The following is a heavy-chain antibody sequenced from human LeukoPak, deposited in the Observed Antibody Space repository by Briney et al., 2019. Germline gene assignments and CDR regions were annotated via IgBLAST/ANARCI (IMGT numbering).Heavy chain of an antibody. CDR3: AKDGTVGVVVPNNWFDP. V-gene: IGHV3-30-3*01. D-gene: IGHD3-22*01. Sequence: GGSLRLSCAASGFTFSSYAMHWVRQAPGKGLEWVAVISYDGSNKYYADSVKGRFTVSRDNSKNTLYLQMNSLRAEDTAVYYCAKDGTVGVVVPNNWFDPWGQGTLVTVSS. CDR2: ISYDGSNK. CDR1: GFTFSSYA. J-gene: IGHJ5*02.